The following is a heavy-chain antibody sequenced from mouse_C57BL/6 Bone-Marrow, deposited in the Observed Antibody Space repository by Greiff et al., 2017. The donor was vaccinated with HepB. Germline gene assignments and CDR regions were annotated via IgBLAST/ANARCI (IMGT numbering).Heavy chain of an antibody. CDR3: ARKDYYGSWYFDV. CDR1: GFSLTSYG. V-gene: IGHV2-2*01. J-gene: IGHJ1*03. D-gene: IGHD1-1*01. CDR2: IWSGGST. Sequence: VQLVESGPGLVQPSQSLSITCTVSGFSLTSYGVHWVRQSPGKGLEWLGVIWSGGSTDYNAAFISRLSISKDNSKSQVFFKMNSLQADDTAIYYCARKDYYGSWYFDVWGTGTTVTVSS.